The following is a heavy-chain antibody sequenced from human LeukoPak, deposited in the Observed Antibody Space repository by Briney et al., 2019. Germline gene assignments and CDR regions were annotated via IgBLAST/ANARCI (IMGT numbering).Heavy chain of an antibody. CDR3: ARDLHGGIDY. V-gene: IGHV3-43*01. CDR2: ISWDGVST. Sequence: GGSLRLSCAASGFTFAGYTMHWVRQAPGKGLEWVSLISWDGVSTYHADSVKGRFTISRDNSKNSLYLQMNSLRTEDTALYYCARDLHGGIDYWGQGTLVTVSS. CDR1: GFTFAGYT. J-gene: IGHJ4*02.